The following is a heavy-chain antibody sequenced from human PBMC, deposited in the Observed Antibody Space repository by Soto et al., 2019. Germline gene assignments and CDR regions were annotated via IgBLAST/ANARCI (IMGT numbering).Heavy chain of an antibody. CDR1: GFTFTRYS. J-gene: IGHJ6*02. Sequence: GGSLRLSCAASGFTFTRYSMNWVRQAPGKGLEWVSSISSTTNYIYYGDSMKGRFTISRDNSKNTLYLQMDSLRAEDTAVYYCAREGGGYSYPQYYGMDVWGQGTTVTVSS. D-gene: IGHD5-18*01. V-gene: IGHV3-21*01. CDR3: AREGGGYSYPQYYGMDV. CDR2: ISSTTNYI.